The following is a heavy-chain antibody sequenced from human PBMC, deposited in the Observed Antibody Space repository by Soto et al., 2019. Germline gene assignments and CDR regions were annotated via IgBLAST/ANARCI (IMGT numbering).Heavy chain of an antibody. CDR3: GKVLVGATGHTDSDS. V-gene: IGHV4-39*01. CDR1: GGSIYRSGYY. Sequence: SETLSLTCTVSGGSIYRSGYYWGWIRQPPGRGLEWIGNIDYNGVTYSNPSLKSRVTISRDTSKNQFSLKFTSVTAADTALYYCGKVLVGATGHTDSDSWGPGTLVTVSS. J-gene: IGHJ4*02. D-gene: IGHD2-15*01. CDR2: IDYNGVT.